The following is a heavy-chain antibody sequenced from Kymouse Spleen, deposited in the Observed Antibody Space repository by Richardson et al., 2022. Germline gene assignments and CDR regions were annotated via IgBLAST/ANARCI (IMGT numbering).Heavy chain of an antibody. J-gene: IGHJ6*02. CDR2: IRSKANSYAT. CDR1: GFTFSGSA. CDR3: TRHGYSSSWDYYGMDV. D-gene: IGHD6-13*01. Sequence: EVQLVESGGGLVQPGGSLKLSCAASGFTFSGSAMHWVRQASGKGLEWVGRIRSKANSYATAYAASVKGRFTISRDDSKNTAYLQMNSLKTEDTAVYYCTRHGYSSSWDYYGMDVWGQGTTVTVSS. V-gene: IGHV3-73*02.